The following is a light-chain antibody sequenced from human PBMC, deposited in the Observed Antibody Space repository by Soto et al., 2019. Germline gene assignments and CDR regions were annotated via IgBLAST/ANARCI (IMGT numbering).Light chain of an antibody. J-gene: IGKJ5*01. CDR3: QQYGSSPTIT. Sequence: VMTQSPATLSVSPGERATLSCWASETVATNLAWYQQKPGQAPRLLISGASTRAAGIPARFSGSGFGTDFTLTISRLEPEDFAVYYCQQYGSSPTITFGQGTRLEIK. V-gene: IGKV3-20*01. CDR1: ETVATN. CDR2: GAS.